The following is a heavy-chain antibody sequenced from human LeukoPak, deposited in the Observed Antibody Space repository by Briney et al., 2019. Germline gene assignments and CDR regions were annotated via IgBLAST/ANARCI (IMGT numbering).Heavy chain of an antibody. Sequence: RRASVKVSCKASGYTFTGYGISWVRQAPGQGLEWMGWISAYNGNTNYAQKFQGRVTMTRDMSTSTVYMELSSLRSEDTAVYYCARVMSGSYWDDAFDIWGQGTMVTVSS. D-gene: IGHD1-26*01. CDR3: ARVMSGSYWDDAFDI. V-gene: IGHV1-18*01. CDR1: GYTFTGYG. CDR2: ISAYNGNT. J-gene: IGHJ3*02.